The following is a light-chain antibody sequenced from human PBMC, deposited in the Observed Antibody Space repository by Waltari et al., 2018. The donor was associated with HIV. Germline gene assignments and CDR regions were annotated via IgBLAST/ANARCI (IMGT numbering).Light chain of an antibody. Sequence: QSALTQPASVSGSPGQSITISCTGTSSDVGGYNYVSWYQQYPGKVPKFMIYDVTKRPSGVSNRFSGSKSGNTASLTISGLQAEDEADYYCSSYTSSNTWVFGGGTKLTVL. CDR3: SSYTSSNTWV. CDR1: SSDVGGYNY. J-gene: IGLJ3*02. V-gene: IGLV2-14*01. CDR2: DVT.